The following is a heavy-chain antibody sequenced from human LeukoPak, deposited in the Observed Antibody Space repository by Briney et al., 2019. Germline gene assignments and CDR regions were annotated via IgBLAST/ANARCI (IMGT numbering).Heavy chain of an antibody. CDR2: INDSGGST. J-gene: IGHJ4*02. D-gene: IGHD6-19*01. CDR3: AKLGRGWYAGAGYYFDY. V-gene: IGHV3-23*01. Sequence: GGSLRLSCAASGFTFSSYAMHWARQAPGKGLEWVSVINDSGGSTYYADSVKGRFTISRDNSKDTLYLQMNSLRAEDTAIYYCAKLGRGWYAGAGYYFDYWGQGALVTVSS. CDR1: GFTFSSYA.